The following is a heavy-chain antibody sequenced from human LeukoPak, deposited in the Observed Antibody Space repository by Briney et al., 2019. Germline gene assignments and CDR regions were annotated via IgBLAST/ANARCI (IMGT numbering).Heavy chain of an antibody. Sequence: PSETLSLTCTVSGGSFSSYYWSWIRQPAGKGLEWIGRIYTSGSTNYNPSLRSRVAMSVDSSKNQFSLKLSSVTAADTAVYYCGRGDCSGTSCYRAYFDYWGQGTLVTVSS. CDR2: IYTSGST. V-gene: IGHV4-4*07. CDR1: GGSFSSYY. D-gene: IGHD2-2*01. J-gene: IGHJ4*02. CDR3: GRGDCSGTSCYRAYFDY.